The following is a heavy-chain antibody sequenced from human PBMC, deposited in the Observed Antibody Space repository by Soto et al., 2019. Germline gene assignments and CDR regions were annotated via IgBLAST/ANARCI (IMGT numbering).Heavy chain of an antibody. V-gene: IGHV3-73*01. J-gene: IGHJ6*02. CDR3: TRRVLMDTAMGANYYYYGMDV. Sequence: GGSLRLSCAASGFTFSGSAMHWVRQASGKGLEWVGRIRSKANSYATAYAASVKGRFTISRDDSKNTAYLQMNSLKTEDTAVYYCTRRVLMDTAMGANYYYYGMDVWGQGTTVTVSS. D-gene: IGHD5-18*01. CDR1: GFTFSGSA. CDR2: IRSKANSYAT.